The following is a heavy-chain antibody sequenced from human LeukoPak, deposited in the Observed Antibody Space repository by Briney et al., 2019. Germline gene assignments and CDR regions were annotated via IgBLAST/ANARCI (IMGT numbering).Heavy chain of an antibody. CDR3: ARGPLMGWPNLMRYSSPFDY. Sequence: PAQTLTLTCTVSGGSISSGSYYWSWIRQPAGKGLEWIGRVYTSGSTNYNPSLKSRVTISVDTSKNQFSLKLSSVTAADTAVYYCARGPLMGWPNLMRYSSPFDYWGEGTLVTASS. CDR2: VYTSGST. J-gene: IGHJ4*02. D-gene: IGHD6-19*01. CDR1: GGSISSGSYY. V-gene: IGHV4-61*02.